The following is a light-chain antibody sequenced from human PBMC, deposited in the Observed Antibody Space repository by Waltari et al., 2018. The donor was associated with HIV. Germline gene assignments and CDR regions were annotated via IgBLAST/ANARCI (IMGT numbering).Light chain of an antibody. CDR1: CPNIGRNY. Sequence: QSVLTHPPSTSGTPGQGVTISCSGSCPNIGRNYVYWYRHLPGTTPKLLIYRSDQRPSGVPDRFSASKSGTAASLAISGLQSEDEAVYYCAAWDHGLTGPNWVFGGGTRLTVL. CDR2: RSD. CDR3: AAWDHGLTGPNWV. J-gene: IGLJ3*02. V-gene: IGLV1-47*01.